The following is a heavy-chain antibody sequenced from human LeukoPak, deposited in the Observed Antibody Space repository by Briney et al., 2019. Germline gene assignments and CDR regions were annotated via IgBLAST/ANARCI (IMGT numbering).Heavy chain of an antibody. CDR1: GFSVSRKY. Sequence: GGSLRLSCAASGFSVSRKYMSWVRQTPGKGLEWVSLIYSGDTTYYADSVKGRFTISRDNSKNTLYLQMNSLRAEDTAVYYCAKSYGDYLGYFDSWGQGTLVTVSS. V-gene: IGHV3-53*01. CDR3: AKSYGDYLGYFDS. CDR2: IYSGDTT. J-gene: IGHJ4*02. D-gene: IGHD4-17*01.